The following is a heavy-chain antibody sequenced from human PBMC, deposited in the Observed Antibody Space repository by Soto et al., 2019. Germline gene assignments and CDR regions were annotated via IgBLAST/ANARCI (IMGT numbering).Heavy chain of an antibody. J-gene: IGHJ6*02. CDR1: GYTFTSYG. CDR3: ARDQAGATGSGHYYYGMDV. CDR2: ISAYNGNT. Sequence: ASVKVSCKASGYTFTSYGISWVRQAPGQGLEWMGWISAYNGNTNYAQKLQGRVTMTTDTSTSTAYMELRSLRSDDTAVYYCARDQAGATGSGHYYYGMDVWGQGTTVTVSS. D-gene: IGHD1-26*01. V-gene: IGHV1-18*01.